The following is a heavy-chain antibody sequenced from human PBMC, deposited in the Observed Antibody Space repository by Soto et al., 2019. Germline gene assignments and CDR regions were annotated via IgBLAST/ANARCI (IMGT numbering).Heavy chain of an antibody. CDR1: SGPISNISYY. CDR3: SRHRRGTGWGLEYFED. Sequence: SETLCLTCTVSSGPISNISYYWGWIRRPPGKGLEWIGSIYYNGHTYSDPSLKSRVAMFIDTSKNQFSLKLSSVTAADTALYYCSRHRRGTGWGLEYFEDWGQGTLVTVSS. J-gene: IGHJ1*01. CDR2: IYYNGHT. V-gene: IGHV4-39*01. D-gene: IGHD1-1*01.